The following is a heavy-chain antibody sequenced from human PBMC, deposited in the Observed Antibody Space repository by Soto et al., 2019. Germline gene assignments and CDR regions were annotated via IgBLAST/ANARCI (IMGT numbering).Heavy chain of an antibody. CDR2: IIPIFGTA. CDR3: AREPSPDYDFWCGFFDY. CDR1: GGTFSSYA. J-gene: IGHJ4*02. V-gene: IGHV1-69*12. D-gene: IGHD3-3*01. Sequence: QVQLVQSGAEVKKPGSSVKVSCKASGGTFSSYAISWVRQAPGQGLEWMGGIIPIFGTANYAQKFQGRVTITADESTRTAYMELSSLRSEDTAVYYCAREPSPDYDFWCGFFDYWGQGTLVTVSS.